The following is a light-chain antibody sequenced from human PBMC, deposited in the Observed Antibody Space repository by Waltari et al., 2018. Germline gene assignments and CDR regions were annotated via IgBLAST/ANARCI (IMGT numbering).Light chain of an antibody. CDR1: QSISNL. CDR2: KAS. J-gene: IGKJ4*01. V-gene: IGKV1-5*03. Sequence: DIQMTQSPSTLSASVGDRFTITCRASQSISNLLALYQQKPGKAPKLLIYKASTLESGVPSRFSGSGSGTEFTLTISSLQPDDFATYYCQQYNSYSLLTFGGGTKVEIK. CDR3: QQYNSYSLLT.